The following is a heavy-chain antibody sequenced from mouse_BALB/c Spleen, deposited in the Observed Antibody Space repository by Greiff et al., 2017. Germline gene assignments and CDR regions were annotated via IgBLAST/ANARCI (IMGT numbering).Heavy chain of an antibody. CDR2: ISSGGST. CDR1: GFTFSSYA. J-gene: IGHJ4*01. V-gene: IGHV5-6-5*01. Sequence: EVMLVESGGGLVKPGGSLKLSCAASGFTFSSYAMSWVRQTPEKRLEWVASISSGGSTYYPDSVKGRFTISRDNARNILYLQMSSLMSEDTAMYYCARGGGDYAMDYWGQGTSVTVSS. CDR3: ARGGGDYAMDY.